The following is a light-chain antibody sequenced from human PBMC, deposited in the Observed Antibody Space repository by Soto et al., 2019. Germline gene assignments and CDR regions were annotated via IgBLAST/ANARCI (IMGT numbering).Light chain of an antibody. CDR2: AVS. J-gene: IGLJ1*01. CDR3: ISYTDRQSYL. CDR1: SSDIGSYDH. V-gene: IGLV2-14*03. Sequence: QSVLTQPASVSGSPGQSITISCSGTSSDIGSYDHVAWYQQFPGESLKLIIYAVSDRPSGVSDRFSGSKSGISASLTISGLQTEDEADYYCISYTDRQSYLFGTGTKVTVL.